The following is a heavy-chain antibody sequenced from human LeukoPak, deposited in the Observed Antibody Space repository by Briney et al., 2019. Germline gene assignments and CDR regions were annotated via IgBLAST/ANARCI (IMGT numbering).Heavy chain of an antibody. V-gene: IGHV1-46*01. D-gene: IGHD1-26*01. CDR1: GYTFTSYY. CDR2: INPSGGST. J-gene: IGHJ4*02. Sequence: GASVKVSCKASGYTFTSYYMHWVRQAPGQGLEWMGIINPSGGSTSYAQKFQGRVTMTRDTSTSTVYMELSSLRSEDTAVYYCARDSWLVAKRRPVGATQIFDYWGQGTLVTVSS. CDR3: ARDSWLVAKRRPVGATQIFDY.